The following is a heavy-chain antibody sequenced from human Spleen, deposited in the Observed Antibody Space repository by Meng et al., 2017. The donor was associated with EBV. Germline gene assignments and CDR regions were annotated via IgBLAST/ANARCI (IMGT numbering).Heavy chain of an antibody. V-gene: IGHV1-69*01. CDR2: IIPLLGTV. Sequence: QVQVVTAGVEVKKSGSSETVSCKASDGTRSSYGCGWVRQERGPGLEWMGVIIPLLGTVNYAQKLKGRVTITADEYTSTAYLELTSIGSDDTAVFYCATTVSDYFDSPPDYWGQGTLVTVSS. D-gene: IGHD3-22*01. J-gene: IGHJ4*02. CDR1: DGTRSSYG. CDR3: ATTVSDYFDSPPDY.